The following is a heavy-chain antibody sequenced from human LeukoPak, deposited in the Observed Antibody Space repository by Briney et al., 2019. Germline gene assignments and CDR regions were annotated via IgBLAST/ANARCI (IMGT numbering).Heavy chain of an antibody. V-gene: IGHV1-18*01. CDR2: ISAYNGNT. CDR3: ARFTVVTDIYYYYDMDV. D-gene: IGHD4-23*01. CDR1: GYSFTSYG. Sequence: ASVKVSCKASGYSFTSYGISWVRQAPGQGLEWMGWISAYNGNTNYAQKLQGRVTMTTDTSTSTAYMELRSLRSDDTAVYYCARFTVVTDIYYYYDMDVWGQRTTVTVSS. J-gene: IGHJ6*02.